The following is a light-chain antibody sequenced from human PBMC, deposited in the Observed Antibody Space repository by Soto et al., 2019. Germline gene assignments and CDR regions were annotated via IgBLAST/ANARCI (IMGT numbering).Light chain of an antibody. J-gene: IGKJ1*01. V-gene: IGKV3-15*01. CDR3: HQYNNWPPGT. CDR2: GAS. Sequence: EIVMTQSPATLSVSPGERATLSCRASQSVSSNLAWYQQKPGQAPRLLIYGASTRATGIPARFSGSGSGTEFTPTISSMQSEDFAVYYCHQYNNWPPGTFGQGTKVEIK. CDR1: QSVSSN.